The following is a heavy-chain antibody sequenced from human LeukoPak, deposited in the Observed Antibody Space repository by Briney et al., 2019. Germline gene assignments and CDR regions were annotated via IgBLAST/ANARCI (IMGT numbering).Heavy chain of an antibody. J-gene: IGHJ5*02. CDR3: ARRIGDCSSTSCYGRYWFDP. D-gene: IGHD2-2*01. CDR1: GGSFNGYY. Sequence: KPSETLSLTCAVYGGSFNGYYWSWIRQPPGKGLEWIGEINHSGSTNYNPSLKSRVTISVDTSKNQFSLKLSSVTAADTAVYYCARRIGDCSSTSCYGRYWFDPWGQGTLVTVSS. V-gene: IGHV4-34*01. CDR2: INHSGST.